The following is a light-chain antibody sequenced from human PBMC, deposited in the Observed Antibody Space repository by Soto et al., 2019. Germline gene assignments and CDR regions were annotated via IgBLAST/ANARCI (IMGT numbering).Light chain of an antibody. J-gene: IGLJ2*01. CDR3: QSYDSSLSGHVV. CDR1: SSNIGAGYG. Sequence: QSVLTQPPSVSGAPGQRVTISCTGSSSNIGAGYGVHWYQQLPGTAPKLLIYGNTNRPSGVPDRFSGSKSGPSASLAITGLQAEDEADYYCQSYDSSLSGHVVFGGGTKLTVL. V-gene: IGLV1-40*01. CDR2: GNT.